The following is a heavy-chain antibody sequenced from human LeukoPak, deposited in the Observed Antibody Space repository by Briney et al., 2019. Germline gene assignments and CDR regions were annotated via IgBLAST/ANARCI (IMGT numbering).Heavy chain of an antibody. CDR2: ITSDGSGI. D-gene: IGHD2-2*02. V-gene: IGHV3-74*01. CDR3: TTSSAIPVPILGYY. J-gene: IGHJ4*02. CDR1: GFTFSSYW. Sequence: PGGFLRLSCAASGFTFSSYWMHWVRQPPGKGLEWVSRITSDGSGIGYADSVKGRFSTSRDNAKNTLYLQMNSLKTEDTAVYYCTTSSAIPVPILGYYWGQGILVTVSS.